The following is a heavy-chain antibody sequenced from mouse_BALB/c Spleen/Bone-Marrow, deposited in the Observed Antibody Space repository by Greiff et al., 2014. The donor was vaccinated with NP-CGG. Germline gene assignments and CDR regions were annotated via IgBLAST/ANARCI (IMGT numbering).Heavy chain of an antibody. V-gene: IGHV14-3*02. Sequence: EVQRVESGAELVKPGASVKLSCTASGFNIKDTYMHWVKQRPEQGLEWIGRIDPGNGNTKYDPKFQGKATITADTSSNTAYLQLSSLTSEDTAVYYCAPYYYGSSQFAYWGQGTLVTVSA. CDR1: GFNIKDTY. CDR2: IDPGNGNT. D-gene: IGHD1-1*01. J-gene: IGHJ3*01. CDR3: APYYYGSSQFAY.